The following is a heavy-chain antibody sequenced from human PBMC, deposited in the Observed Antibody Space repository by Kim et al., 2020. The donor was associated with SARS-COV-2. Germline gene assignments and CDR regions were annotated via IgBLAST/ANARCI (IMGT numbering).Heavy chain of an antibody. CDR2: ISAYNGNT. D-gene: IGHD4-17*01. J-gene: IGHJ5*02. Sequence: ASVKVSCKASGYTFTSYGISWVRQAPGQGLEWMGWISAYNGNTNYAQKLQGRVTMTTDTSTSTAYMELRSLRSDDTAVYYCARDRRLSLTTPRYNWFDPWGQGSLVTVSS. CDR1: GYTFTSYG. CDR3: ARDRRLSLTTPRYNWFDP. V-gene: IGHV1-18*01.